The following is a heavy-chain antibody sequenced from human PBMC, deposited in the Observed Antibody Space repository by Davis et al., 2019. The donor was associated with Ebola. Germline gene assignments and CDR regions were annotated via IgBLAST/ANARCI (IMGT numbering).Heavy chain of an antibody. Sequence: GESLKISCAASGFTFSSYAMHWVRQAPGKGLEWVAVISYDGSNKYYADSVKGRFTISRDNSKNTLYLQMNSLRAEDTAVYYCARVRFVGFLDRRGGNGMDVWGQGTTVTVSS. J-gene: IGHJ6*02. CDR3: ARVRFVGFLDRRGGNGMDV. V-gene: IGHV3-30-3*01. CDR1: GFTFSSYA. D-gene: IGHD3/OR15-3a*01. CDR2: ISYDGSNK.